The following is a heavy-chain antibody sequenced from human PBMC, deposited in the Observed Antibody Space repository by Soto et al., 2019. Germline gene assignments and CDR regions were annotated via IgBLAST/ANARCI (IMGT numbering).Heavy chain of an antibody. D-gene: IGHD6-13*01. Sequence: QXLSLTFAISGDXVASNSGAWNWIRQSPSRGLEWLGRTYSRSKWYNDYAVSVKSRITINPEKSKNQFSLQMNPVTPEATAVYYCVRTPASGTLDPWGQGTLGTVS. CDR1: GDXVASNSGA. J-gene: IGHJ5*02. CDR3: VRTPASGTLDP. CDR2: TYSRSKWYN. V-gene: IGHV6-1*01.